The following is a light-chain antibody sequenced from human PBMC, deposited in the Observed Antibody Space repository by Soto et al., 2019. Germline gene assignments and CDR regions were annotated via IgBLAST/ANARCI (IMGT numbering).Light chain of an antibody. CDR1: SSNIGSHT. Sequence: QAVVTQPPSASGTPGQRVTISCSGSSSNIGSHTVNWYQQLPGTAPKLLIYSNNQRPSGVPDRFSGSKSGTSASLAISGLQSEDEADYYCAAWDDSLNGPVFGGGTKVTVL. V-gene: IGLV1-44*01. CDR3: AAWDDSLNGPV. CDR2: SNN. J-gene: IGLJ3*02.